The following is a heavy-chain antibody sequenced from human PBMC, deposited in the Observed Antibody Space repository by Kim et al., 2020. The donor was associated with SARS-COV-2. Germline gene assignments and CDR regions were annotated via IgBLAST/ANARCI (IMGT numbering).Heavy chain of an antibody. J-gene: IGHJ4*02. CDR3: ARRVGVVPAAMGMDY. Sequence: SETLSLTCAVYGGSFSGYYWSWIRQPPGKGLEWIGEINHSGSTNYNPSLKSRVTISVDTSKNQFSLKLSSVTAADTAVYYCARRVGVVPAAMGMDYWGQGTLVTVSS. D-gene: IGHD2-2*01. CDR1: GGSFSGYY. CDR2: INHSGST. V-gene: IGHV4-34*01.